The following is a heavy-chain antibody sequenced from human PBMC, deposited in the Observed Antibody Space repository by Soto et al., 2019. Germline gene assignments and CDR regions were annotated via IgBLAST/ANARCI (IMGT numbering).Heavy chain of an antibody. CDR2: INHSGST. J-gene: IGHJ4*02. CDR3: ARVGVLRYFDWLLYPYYFDY. CDR1: GGSLSGYY. Sequence: SETLSLTCAVYGGSLSGYYWSWIRQPPGKGLEWIGEINHSGSTNYNPSLKSRVTISVDTSKNQFSLKLSSVTAADTAVYYCARVGVLRYFDWLLYPYYFDYWGQGTLVTVSS. D-gene: IGHD3-9*01. V-gene: IGHV4-34*01.